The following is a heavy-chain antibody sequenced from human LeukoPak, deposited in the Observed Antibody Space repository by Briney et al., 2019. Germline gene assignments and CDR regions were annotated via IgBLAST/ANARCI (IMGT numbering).Heavy chain of an antibody. CDR2: ISWNSGSI. CDR3: AKEGRSLQTY. CDR1: GFTFDDYA. Sequence: GGSLRLSCAASGFTFDDYAMHWVRQAPGKGLEWVSGISWNSGSIGYADSVKGRFTISRDNAKNSLYLQMNSLRVEDTAVYYCAKEGRSLQTYWGQGTLVTVSS. V-gene: IGHV3-9*01. D-gene: IGHD4-11*01. J-gene: IGHJ4*02.